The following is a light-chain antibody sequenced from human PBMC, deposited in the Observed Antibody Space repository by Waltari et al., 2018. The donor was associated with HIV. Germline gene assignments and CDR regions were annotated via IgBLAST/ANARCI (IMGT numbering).Light chain of an antibody. CDR2: DAS. Sequence: EIVLTQSPATLSLSPGERATLSCRARQSVSNNFTWYQQRPGQAPRLLIYDASNRGNGIPARLSGSGSGTDFTITISSLEPADFVVYYCQQRSNWPRFTFGQGTRLEI. CDR1: QSVSNN. V-gene: IGKV3-11*01. J-gene: IGKJ2*01. CDR3: QQRSNWPRFT.